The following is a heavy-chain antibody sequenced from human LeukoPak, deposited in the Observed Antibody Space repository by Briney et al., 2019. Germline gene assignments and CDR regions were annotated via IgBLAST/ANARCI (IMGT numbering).Heavy chain of an antibody. Sequence: SVKVSCKASGVTFNDYALNWVRQAPGQGLEWMGVFIPILGTANSTQKFRDRVTITADISTNTASMELSSLRSEDTAVYFCAGIPVFGVVLHQEPVWGKGTTVTVSS. J-gene: IGHJ6*04. CDR3: AGIPVFGVVLHQEPV. V-gene: IGHV1-69*06. CDR1: GVTFNDYA. CDR2: FIPILGTA. D-gene: IGHD3-3*01.